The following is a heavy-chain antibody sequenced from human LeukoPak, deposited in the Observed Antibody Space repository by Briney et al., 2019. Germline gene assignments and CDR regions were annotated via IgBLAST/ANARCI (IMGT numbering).Heavy chain of an antibody. V-gene: IGHV4-59*08. CDR2: IYYSGST. CDR3: ARAYCSGGSCFSRGNFDY. D-gene: IGHD2-15*01. Sequence: SETLSLTCTVSGGSISGYYWSWIRQPPGKGLEWIADIYYSGSTSYNPSLKSRVTMSLDSSKNQLSLKMSSVTAADTAVYFCARAYCSGGSCFSRGNFDYWGQGTLVTVSS. J-gene: IGHJ4*02. CDR1: GGSISGYY.